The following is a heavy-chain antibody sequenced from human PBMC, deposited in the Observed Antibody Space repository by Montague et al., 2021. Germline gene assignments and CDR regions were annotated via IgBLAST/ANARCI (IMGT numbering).Heavy chain of an antibody. J-gene: IGHJ3*02. CDR1: GDSISSYEYY. V-gene: IGHV4-61*02. Sequence: TLSLTCSVSGDSISSYEYYWTWIRQPAGRGLEWIGRVYKRGDXNTNPSLRSRLTLSVDTSKNHFSLTLTSVTAADTAVYFCARDSPVVEPWVGEHKGAFDIWGQGTMVTVSS. D-gene: IGHD3-10*01. CDR2: VYKRGDX. CDR3: ARDSPVVEPWVGEHKGAFDI.